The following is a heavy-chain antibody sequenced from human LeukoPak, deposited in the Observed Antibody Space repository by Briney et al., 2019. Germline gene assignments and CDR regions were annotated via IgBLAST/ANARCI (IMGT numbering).Heavy chain of an antibody. V-gene: IGHV3-21*01. CDR3: ARRGIQNAFDI. CDR2: ISSSSSYI. CDR1: GFTFSSYS. Sequence: GGSLRLSCAASGFTFSSYSMNWVRQAPGKGLEWVSSISSSSSYIYYADSVKGRFTISRDNSKNTLYLQMNSLRAEDTAVYYCARRGIQNAFDIWGQGTMVTVSS. J-gene: IGHJ3*02.